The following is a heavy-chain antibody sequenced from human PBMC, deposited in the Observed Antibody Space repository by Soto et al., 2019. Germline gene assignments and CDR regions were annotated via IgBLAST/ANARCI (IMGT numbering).Heavy chain of an antibody. V-gene: IGHV1-8*01. CDR2: RNPNSGNT. CDR1: GYTLTSYD. CDR3: ARERSSGWLDY. J-gene: IGHJ4*02. D-gene: IGHD6-19*01. Sequence: QVQLVQSGAEVKKPGASVKVSCKASGYTLTSYDINWVRRATGQGLEWMGWRNPNSGNTGSAQKFQGRVTMTRNTSIATAYMELSSLRSEDTAVYYCARERSSGWLDYWGQGTLVTVSS.